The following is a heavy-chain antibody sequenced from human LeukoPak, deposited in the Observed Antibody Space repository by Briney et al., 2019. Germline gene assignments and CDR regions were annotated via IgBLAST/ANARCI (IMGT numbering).Heavy chain of an antibody. CDR2: IVVGSGNT. Sequence: SVKVSCKASGFTFTSSAVQWVRQARGQRPEWIGWIVVGSGNTNYAQKFQERVTITRDMSTSTAYMELSSLRSEDTAVYYCAADYRNYYYYGMDVWGQGTTVTVSS. J-gene: IGHJ6*02. V-gene: IGHV1-58*01. CDR1: GFTFTSSA. CDR3: AADYRNYYYYGMDV.